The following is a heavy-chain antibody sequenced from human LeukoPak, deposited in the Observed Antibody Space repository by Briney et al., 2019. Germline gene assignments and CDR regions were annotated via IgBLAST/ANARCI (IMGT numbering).Heavy chain of an antibody. Sequence: PSETLSLTCTVSGGSISSSSYYWGWIRQPPGKGLEWIGSIYYSGSTYYNPSLKSRVTISVDTSKNQFSLKLSSVTAADTAVYYCARYYYDSSGYYSRFDYWGQGTLVTVSS. D-gene: IGHD3-22*01. J-gene: IGHJ4*02. V-gene: IGHV4-39*01. CDR3: ARYYYDSSGYYSRFDY. CDR2: IYYSGST. CDR1: GGSISSSSYY.